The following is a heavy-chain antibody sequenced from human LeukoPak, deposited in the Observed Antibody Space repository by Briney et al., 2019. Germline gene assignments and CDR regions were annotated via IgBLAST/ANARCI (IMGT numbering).Heavy chain of an antibody. CDR1: GGSINSYY. V-gene: IGHV4-59*01. J-gene: IGHJ3*02. CDR2: IYYSGST. CDR3: ARDAAAVGATPLSAFDI. Sequence: SETLSLTCTVSGGSINSYYWSWIRQPPGKGLEWIGYIYYSGSTNYNPSLKSRVTISVDPSKNQFSLKVSSVTAADTAVYYCARDAAAVGATPLSAFDIWGQGTMVTVSS. D-gene: IGHD1-26*01.